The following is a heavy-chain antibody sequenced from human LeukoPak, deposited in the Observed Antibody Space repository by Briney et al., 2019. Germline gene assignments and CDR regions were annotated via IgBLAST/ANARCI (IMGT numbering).Heavy chain of an antibody. J-gene: IGHJ5*02. V-gene: IGHV4-39*07. CDR3: ARDYGDPNWFDP. CDR2: IYYSGST. CDR1: GGSISSSSYY. D-gene: IGHD4-17*01. Sequence: SETLSLTCTVSGGSISSSSYYWGWIRQPPGKGLEWIGSIYYSGSTYYNPSLKSRVTISVDTSKNQFSLKLSSVTAADTAVYYCARDYGDPNWFDPWGQGTLVTVSS.